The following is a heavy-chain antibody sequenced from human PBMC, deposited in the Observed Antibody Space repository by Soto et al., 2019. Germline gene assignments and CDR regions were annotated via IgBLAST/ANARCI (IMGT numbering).Heavy chain of an antibody. D-gene: IGHD3-3*01. J-gene: IGHJ6*02. Sequence: PGGSLRLSCAASGFTFDDYTMHWVRQAPGKGLEWVSLISWDGGSTYYADSVKGRFTISRDNSKNSLYLQMNSLRTEDTALYYCAKDSYTIFGLVTLTHGMDVWGQGPTVTVYS. CDR1: GFTFDDYT. CDR2: ISWDGGST. V-gene: IGHV3-43*01. CDR3: AKDSYTIFGLVTLTHGMDV.